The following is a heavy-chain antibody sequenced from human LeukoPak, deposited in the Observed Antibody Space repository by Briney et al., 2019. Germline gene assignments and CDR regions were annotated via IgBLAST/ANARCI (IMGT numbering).Heavy chain of an antibody. CDR1: GYTFTDYY. D-gene: IGHD6-13*01. J-gene: IGHJ6*02. CDR2: INPNSGGT. CDR3: ASAGIAAAGGFYYYYYGMDV. V-gene: IGHV1-2*02. Sequence: ASVKVSCKASGYTFTDYYMHWVRQAPGQGLEWMGWINPNSGGTNYAQKFQGRVTMTRDTSISTAYMELSRLRSDDTAVYYCASAGIAAAGGFYYYYYGMDVWGQGTTVTVSS.